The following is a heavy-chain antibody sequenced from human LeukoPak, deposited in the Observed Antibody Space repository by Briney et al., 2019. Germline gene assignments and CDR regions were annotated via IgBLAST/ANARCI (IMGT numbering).Heavy chain of an antibody. D-gene: IGHD3-10*01. CDR1: GGSISSYY. CDR2: IYATGST. V-gene: IGHV4-4*09. Sequence: PSETLSLTCTVSGGSISSYYWSWIRQPPGKGLEWIGYIYATGSTYYNPSLKSRVTISVDTSKNQFSLKLSSVTAADTAVYYCARGDLAGYGYLGYWGQGTLVTVSS. J-gene: IGHJ4*02. CDR3: ARGDLAGYGYLGY.